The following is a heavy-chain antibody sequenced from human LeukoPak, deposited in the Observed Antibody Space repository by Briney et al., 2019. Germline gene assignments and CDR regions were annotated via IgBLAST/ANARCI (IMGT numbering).Heavy chain of an antibody. CDR3: THTTPVRKPAPAPFDY. D-gene: IGHD2-2*01. Sequence: SGPTAANLPQTFTLTWNLFWYSLSTTRVGVGWIHEPSGKALEWLAHIYSNEDKHYSPSLKTRLTINKETSKNQVVLTMTTVDPVDTGTYYCTHTTPVRKPAPAPFDYWGQGSLVAVSS. J-gene: IGHJ4*02. V-gene: IGHV2-5*01. CDR1: WYSLSTTRVG. CDR2: IYSNEDK.